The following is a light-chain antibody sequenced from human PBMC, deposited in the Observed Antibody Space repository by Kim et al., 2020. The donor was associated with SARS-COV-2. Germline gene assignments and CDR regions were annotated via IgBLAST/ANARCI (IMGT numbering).Light chain of an antibody. J-gene: IGLJ1*01. Sequence: SYELTQPPSVSVSPGQTASITCSGDNLGNKYVCCYQHKPGQSPVLVLYQNIKRPSGIPERFSGSNSGNTATLTISGTQAMDEADYYCQAWDSRNYVFGTGTKVTVL. CDR1: NLGNKY. V-gene: IGLV3-1*01. CDR2: QNI. CDR3: QAWDSRNYV.